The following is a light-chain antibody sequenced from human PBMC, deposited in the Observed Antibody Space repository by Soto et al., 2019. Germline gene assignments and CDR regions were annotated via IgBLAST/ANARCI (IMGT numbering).Light chain of an antibody. CDR1: QSFRGL. Sequence: EVVLTQPPVTLSLSPGERATLSCRASQSFRGLLAWYQQKPGQAPRLLIYDAYNRATGIPPRFSGSGSGTDFTRTISSLEPEDSAVYYCQQRHMWPITFGQGTRLEIK. CDR2: DAY. J-gene: IGKJ5*01. V-gene: IGKV3-11*01. CDR3: QQRHMWPIT.